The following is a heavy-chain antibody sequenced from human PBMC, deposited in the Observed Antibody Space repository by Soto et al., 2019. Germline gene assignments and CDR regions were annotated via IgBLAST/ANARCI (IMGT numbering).Heavy chain of an antibody. CDR2: SSSGGGT. Sequence: GGSLRLSCAASGFAVSSTDMSWVRHAPGKRLEWVSSSSSGGGTDYADSVKGRFTISRDNFKNTLYLQMSRLRAEDTAVYYCARGAYFYDSSGYYNYWGQGTLVTVSS. D-gene: IGHD3-22*01. J-gene: IGHJ4*02. CDR1: GFAVSSTD. CDR3: ARGAYFYDSSGYYNY. V-gene: IGHV3-66*01.